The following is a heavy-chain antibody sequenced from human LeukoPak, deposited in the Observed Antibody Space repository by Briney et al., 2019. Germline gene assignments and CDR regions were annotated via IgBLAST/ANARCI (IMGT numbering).Heavy chain of an antibody. CDR3: ARSGRTYSYGLGPTNWFDP. V-gene: IGHV4-59*01. J-gene: IGHJ5*02. CDR1: GGSISSYY. CDR2: IYYSGST. Sequence: EPSETLSLTCTVSGGSISSYYWSWIRQPPGKGLEWIGYIYYSGSTNYNPSLKSRVTISVDTSKNQFSLKLSSVTAADTAVYYCARSGRTYSYGLGPTNWFDPWGQGTLVTVSS. D-gene: IGHD5-18*01.